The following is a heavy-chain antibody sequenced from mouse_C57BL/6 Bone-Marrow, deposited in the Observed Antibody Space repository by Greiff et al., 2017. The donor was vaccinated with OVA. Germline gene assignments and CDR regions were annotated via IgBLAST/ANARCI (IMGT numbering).Heavy chain of an antibody. CDR2: ILPGSGST. CDR1: GYTFTGYW. D-gene: IGHD1-1*01. V-gene: IGHV1-9*01. CDR3: ARPVIYYYGSSWNWYFDV. J-gene: IGHJ1*03. Sequence: VKLVESGAELMKPGASVKLSCKATGYTFTGYWIEWVKQRPGHGLEWIGEILPGSGSTNYNEKFKGKATFTADTSSNTAYMQLSSLTTEDSAIYYCARPVIYYYGSSWNWYFDVWGTGTTVTVSS.